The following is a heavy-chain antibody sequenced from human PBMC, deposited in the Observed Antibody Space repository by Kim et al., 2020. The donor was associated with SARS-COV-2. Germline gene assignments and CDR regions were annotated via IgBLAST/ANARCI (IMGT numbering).Heavy chain of an antibody. D-gene: IGHD3-10*01. J-gene: IGHJ4*02. Sequence: PAVKGRVTISPDKSISTAHLQWSSLKASDTAKYYCARQWGGSISFDYWGQGTLVTVSS. CDR3: ARQWGGSISFDY. V-gene: IGHV5-51*01.